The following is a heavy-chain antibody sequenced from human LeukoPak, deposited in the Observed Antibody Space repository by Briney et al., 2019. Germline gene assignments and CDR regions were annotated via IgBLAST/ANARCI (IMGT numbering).Heavy chain of an antibody. CDR1: GYIFTNYY. CDR2: INPSGGST. Sequence: RASVKVSCKASGYIFTNYYMHWVRQAPGQGLEWMGTINPSGGSTTYAQKFQGRVTMTRDTSTSTVYMELSSLRSEDTAVYYCARDIVLAMEQWLVRGHWFDPWGQGTLVTVSS. CDR3: ARDIVLAMEQWLVRGHWFDP. J-gene: IGHJ5*02. V-gene: IGHV1-46*01. D-gene: IGHD6-19*01.